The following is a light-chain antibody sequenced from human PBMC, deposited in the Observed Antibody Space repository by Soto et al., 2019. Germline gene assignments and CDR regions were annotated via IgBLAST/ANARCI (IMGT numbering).Light chain of an antibody. Sequence: EIVMTQSPATLSVSPGERATLSCRASQSVSSNLVWYQRKPGQAPRLLIYGASTRATGIPARFSGSGSGTEFTLTISSLQSEDFAVYYCQQYNNWPRTFGQGTKLEIK. J-gene: IGKJ2*01. CDR3: QQYNNWPRT. CDR1: QSVSSN. V-gene: IGKV3-15*01. CDR2: GAS.